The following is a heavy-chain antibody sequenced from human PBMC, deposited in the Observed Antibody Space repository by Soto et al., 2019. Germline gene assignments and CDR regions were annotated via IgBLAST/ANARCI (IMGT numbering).Heavy chain of an antibody. Sequence: ASVKVSCKASGGTFSSYAISWVRQAPGQGLEWMGGIIPIFGTANYAQKFQGRVTITADKSTSTAYMELSSLRSEDTAVYYCARGQIVVVVAATYGMDVWGQGATVTVSS. D-gene: IGHD2-15*01. CDR1: GGTFSSYA. CDR3: ARGQIVVVVAATYGMDV. CDR2: IIPIFGTA. V-gene: IGHV1-69*06. J-gene: IGHJ6*02.